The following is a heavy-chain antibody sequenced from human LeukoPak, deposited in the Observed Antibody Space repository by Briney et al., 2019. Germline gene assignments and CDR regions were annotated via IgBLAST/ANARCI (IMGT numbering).Heavy chain of an antibody. D-gene: IGHD6-6*01. J-gene: IGHJ4*02. CDR2: ISDSGGDT. V-gene: IGHV3-23*01. Sequence: GGSLRLSCAASGFTSSTYAMSWVRQAPGKGLEWVSAISDSGGDTYYADSVKGRFTISRDNSKNTLYLQMKSLRAEDTAIYYCAKRVEYSSSSGGYFDYWGQGTLVTVSS. CDR3: AKRVEYSSSSGGYFDY. CDR1: GFTSSTYA.